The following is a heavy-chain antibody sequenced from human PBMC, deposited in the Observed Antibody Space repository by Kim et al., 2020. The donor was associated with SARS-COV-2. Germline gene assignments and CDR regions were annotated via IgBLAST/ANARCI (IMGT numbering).Heavy chain of an antibody. J-gene: IGHJ6*02. CDR3: ARITYYYDSSGYYSYYYYGMDV. Sequence: SETLSLTCAVYGGSFSGYYWSWIRQPPGKGLEWIGEINHSGSTNYNPSLKSRVTISVDTSKNQFSLKLSSVTAADTAVYYCARITYYYDSSGYYSYYYYGMDVWGQGTTVTVSS. V-gene: IGHV4-34*01. CDR2: INHSGST. D-gene: IGHD3-22*01. CDR1: GGSFSGYY.